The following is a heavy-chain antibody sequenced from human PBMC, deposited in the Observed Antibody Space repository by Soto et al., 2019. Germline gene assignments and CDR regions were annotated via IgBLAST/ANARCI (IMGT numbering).Heavy chain of an antibody. CDR3: TRKRFGMDV. J-gene: IGHJ6*02. V-gene: IGHV3-7*03. CDR1: GFTFSNSW. CDR2: IKEDGSEK. Sequence: GGSLRLSCAASGFTFSNSWMSWVRQAPGKGLEWVANIKEDGSEKDYVDPVKGRFTITRDNAKNSLYLQMNNLRAADTAVYFCTRKRFGMDVWGQGTKVTVSS.